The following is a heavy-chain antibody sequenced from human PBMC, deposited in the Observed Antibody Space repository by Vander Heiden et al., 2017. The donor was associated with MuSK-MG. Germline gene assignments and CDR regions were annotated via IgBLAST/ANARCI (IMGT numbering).Heavy chain of an antibody. D-gene: IGHD6-13*01. Sequence: VQLLESGGGLLQPGGSLRLSCAASGFTFSTYGMSWVRQAPGKGLEWVSSIYGSGGITYYAVAVKGRFTISRDNSKNTVHLQMNRIRADDTALYCFAKKGIWRSGYFDYWGQGALVTVSS. CDR2: IYGSGGIT. CDR3: AKKGIWRSGYFDY. V-gene: IGHV3-23*01. CDR1: GFTFSTYG. J-gene: IGHJ4*02.